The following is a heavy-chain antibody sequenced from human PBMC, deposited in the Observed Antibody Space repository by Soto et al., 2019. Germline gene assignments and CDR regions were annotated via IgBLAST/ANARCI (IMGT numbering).Heavy chain of an antibody. D-gene: IGHD2-8*01. V-gene: IGHV3-30*18. CDR2: ISYDGSNK. J-gene: IGHJ3*02. CDR3: AKDEVPYCTNGVCYSFDI. Sequence: QVQLVESGGGVVQPGRSLRLSCAASGFTFSSYGMHWVRQAPGKGLEWVAVISYDGSNKYYADSVKGRFTISRDNSKNPLYLQKNSLRAEETAVYYCAKDEVPYCTNGVCYSFDIWGQGTMVTVSS. CDR1: GFTFSSYG.